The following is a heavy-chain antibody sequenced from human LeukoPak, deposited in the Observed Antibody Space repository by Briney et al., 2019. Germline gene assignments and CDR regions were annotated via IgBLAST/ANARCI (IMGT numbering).Heavy chain of an antibody. Sequence: ASVKVSCKASGYTFTSYAMNWVRQAPGQGLEWMGWINTNTGNPTYAQGFTGRFVFSLDTSVSTAYLQISSLKAEDTAVYYCATSAQNLYSNYSDYYFDYWGQGTLVTVSS. V-gene: IGHV7-4-1*02. D-gene: IGHD4-11*01. CDR3: ATSAQNLYSNYSDYYFDY. CDR2: INTNTGNP. CDR1: GYTFTSYA. J-gene: IGHJ4*02.